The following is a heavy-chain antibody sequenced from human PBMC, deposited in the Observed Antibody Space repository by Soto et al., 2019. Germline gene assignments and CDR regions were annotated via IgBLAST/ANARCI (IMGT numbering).Heavy chain of an antibody. CDR1: GFSFNSHA. D-gene: IGHD1-26*01. Sequence: EVQLLESGGGLVQPGGSLRLSCAASGFSFNSHAMSWVRQPPGKGLEWVSAISGSGSSTSYADSVKGRFTISRDNAKNTLYLQMNSLRAEDTAVYHCAKGAGRYGSFDTWGQGTMVTVSS. CDR2: ISGSGSST. CDR3: AKGAGRYGSFDT. V-gene: IGHV3-23*01. J-gene: IGHJ4*02.